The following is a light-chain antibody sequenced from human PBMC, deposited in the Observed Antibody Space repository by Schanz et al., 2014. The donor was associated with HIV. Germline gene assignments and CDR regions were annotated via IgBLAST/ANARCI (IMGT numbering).Light chain of an antibody. CDR2: QDN. CDR3: QAWDSRSLYV. CDR1: KLGEKY. Sequence: SYELTQPPSVSVSPGQTASITCSGEKLGEKYACWYQQKPGQSPVLVIYQDNKRPSGIPERFSGSNSGNTATLTISGTQALDEADYYCQAWDSRSLYVFGTGTKVTVL. V-gene: IGLV3-1*01. J-gene: IGLJ1*01.